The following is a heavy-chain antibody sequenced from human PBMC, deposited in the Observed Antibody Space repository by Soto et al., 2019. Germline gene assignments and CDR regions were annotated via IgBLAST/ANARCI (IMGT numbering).Heavy chain of an antibody. CDR2: INHSGWT. CDR1: GGSFSDYY. J-gene: IGHJ4*02. CDR3: ARDGYNYGSFDY. D-gene: IGHD5-18*01. Sequence: QVQVQQWGAGLLKPSETLSLTCAVYGGSFSDYYWSWIRQSPGKGLEWIGEINHSGWTSYNPSLKTRVTISVATSKSQLTLTLSSVSAAETAVYYCARDGYNYGSFDYWGQGTLVTVSS. V-gene: IGHV4-34*01.